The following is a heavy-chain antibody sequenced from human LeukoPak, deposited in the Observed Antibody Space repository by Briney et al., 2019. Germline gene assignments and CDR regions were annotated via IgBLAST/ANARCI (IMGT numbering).Heavy chain of an antibody. CDR3: ARQYDFWSGYHDY. J-gene: IGHJ4*02. D-gene: IGHD3-3*01. CDR1: GYIFTNYW. Sequence: GESLKISCKGSGYIFTNYWIAWVRQMPGKGLEWMGIIYPGDSDTRYSPSFQGQVTISADKSISTAYLQWSSLKAPDTAMYYCARQYDFWSGYHDYWGQGTLVTVSS. CDR2: IYPGDSDT. V-gene: IGHV5-51*01.